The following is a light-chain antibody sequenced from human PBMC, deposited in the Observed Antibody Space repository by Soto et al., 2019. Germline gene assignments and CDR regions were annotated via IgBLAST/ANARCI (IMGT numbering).Light chain of an antibody. V-gene: IGLV1-44*01. J-gene: IGLJ1*01. Sequence: QSVLTQPHSASGTPGQRVTISCSGSSSNIGTSSVHWFQQLPGTAPKLPISTTNQRPSGVPERFSGSKSGTSASLTISGLQSEDEADYYWAAWDDSLIGHVFGTGTKSPS. CDR3: AAWDDSLIGHV. CDR2: TTN. CDR1: SSNIGTSS.